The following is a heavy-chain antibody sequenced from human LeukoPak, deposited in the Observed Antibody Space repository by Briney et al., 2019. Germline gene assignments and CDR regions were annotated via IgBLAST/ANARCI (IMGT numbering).Heavy chain of an antibody. CDR1: GFTFSNAW. CDR3: VKEDHYGDYVQIDH. Sequence: PGGSLRLSCAASGFTFSNAWMNWVRQAPGKGLEWVGRIKSKTDGGTTDYAAPVKGRFTISRDDSKNTLYLQMNSLRAEDTAVYYCVKEDHYGDYVQIDHWGQGTLVTVSS. D-gene: IGHD4-17*01. J-gene: IGHJ4*02. CDR2: IKSKTDGGTT. V-gene: IGHV3-15*07.